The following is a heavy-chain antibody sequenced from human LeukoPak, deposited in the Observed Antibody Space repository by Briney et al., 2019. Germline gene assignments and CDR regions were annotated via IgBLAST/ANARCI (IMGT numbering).Heavy chain of an antibody. CDR3: ARLSYDSSGYKYYFDY. Sequence: SETLSLTCTVSGGSISSSSYYWGWIRQPPGKGLEWIGSIYYSGSTYYNPSLKSRVTISVDTSKNQFSLKLSSVTAADTAAYYCARLSYDSSGYKYYFDYWGQGTLVTVSS. J-gene: IGHJ4*02. V-gene: IGHV4-39*01. CDR2: IYYSGST. CDR1: GGSISSSSYY. D-gene: IGHD3-22*01.